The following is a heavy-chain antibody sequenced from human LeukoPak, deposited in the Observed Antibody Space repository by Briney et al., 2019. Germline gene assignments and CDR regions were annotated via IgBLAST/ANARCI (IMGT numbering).Heavy chain of an antibody. Sequence: ASVKVSCKASGYTFTSYGISWVRQAPGQGLEWMGWISAYNGNTNYVQKLQRRVTMTTDTSTSTDYMELRSLRSDDTAVYYCARDLEWGVIGYWGQGTLVTVSS. CDR1: GYTFTSYG. CDR3: ARDLEWGVIGY. CDR2: ISAYNGNT. V-gene: IGHV1-18*01. J-gene: IGHJ4*02. D-gene: IGHD3-10*01.